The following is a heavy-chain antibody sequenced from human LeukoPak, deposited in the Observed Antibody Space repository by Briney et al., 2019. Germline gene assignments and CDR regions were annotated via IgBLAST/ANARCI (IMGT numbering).Heavy chain of an antibody. Sequence: ASAKVSCKASGGTFSSYAISWVRQAPGQGLEWMGRIIPILGIANYAQKFQGRVTITADKSTSTAYMELSSLRSEDTAVYYCARGIEMATIKGMAIYAFDIWGQGTMVTVSS. CDR3: ARGIEMATIKGMAIYAFDI. CDR2: IIPILGIA. J-gene: IGHJ3*02. D-gene: IGHD5-24*01. CDR1: GGTFSSYA. V-gene: IGHV1-69*04.